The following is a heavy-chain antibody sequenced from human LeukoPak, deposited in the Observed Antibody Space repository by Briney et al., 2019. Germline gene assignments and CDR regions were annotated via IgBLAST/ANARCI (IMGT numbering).Heavy chain of an antibody. CDR1: GFTFSNYA. CDR3: AKDIFDSSGPLDY. CDR2: ISGSGGST. V-gene: IGHV3-23*01. Sequence: GGSLRLSCAASGFTFSNYAMSWVRQAPGKGLEWVSAISGSGGSTYYADSVKGRFTISRDNSKNTLYLQMNSLRAEDTAVYYCAKDIFDSSGPLDYWGQGTLVTVSS. D-gene: IGHD3-22*01. J-gene: IGHJ4*02.